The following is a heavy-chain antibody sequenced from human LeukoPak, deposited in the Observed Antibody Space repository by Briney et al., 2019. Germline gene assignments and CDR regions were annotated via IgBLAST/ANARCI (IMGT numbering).Heavy chain of an antibody. CDR3: ARDTILGMATNHDAFDI. J-gene: IGHJ3*02. Sequence: SETLSITCTVFGGSISSYYWSWIRQPRGKGLEWIVYIYYSGSTNYNPSLKSRVTISVDTSKNQFSLKLSSVTAADTAVYYCARDTILGMATNHDAFDIWGQGTMVTVSS. CDR1: GGSISSYY. V-gene: IGHV4-59*01. D-gene: IGHD5-24*01. CDR2: IYYSGST.